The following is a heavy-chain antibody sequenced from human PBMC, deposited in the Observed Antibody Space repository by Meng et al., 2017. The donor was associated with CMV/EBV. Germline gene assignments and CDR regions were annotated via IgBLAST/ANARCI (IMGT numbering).Heavy chain of an antibody. J-gene: IGHJ4*02. D-gene: IGHD6-19*01. CDR3: ARFSTPWYSSGSDFDY. CDR2: INPNSGGT. V-gene: IGHV1-2*02. CDR1: GYTVTGYY. Sequence: GYTVTGYYMHWVRQAPGQGLEWMGWINPNSGGTNYAQKFQGRVTMTRDTSISTAYMELSRLRSDDTAVYYCARFSTPWYSSGSDFDYWGQGTLVTVSS.